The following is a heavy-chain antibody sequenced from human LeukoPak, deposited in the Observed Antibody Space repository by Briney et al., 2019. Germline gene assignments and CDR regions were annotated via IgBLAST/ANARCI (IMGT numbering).Heavy chain of an antibody. CDR2: ITDSGRKT. J-gene: IGHJ4*02. CDR1: GFTFSSYA. CDR3: AKITKATTPNY. Sequence: GGSLRLSCAASGFTFSSYAMSWVRQASGKGLEWVSGITDSGRKTYYADSVKGRFSISRDNSKNTVYLQMSDLRAEDTAVYYCAKITKATTPNYWGQGTLVTVSS. V-gene: IGHV3-23*01. D-gene: IGHD4-17*01.